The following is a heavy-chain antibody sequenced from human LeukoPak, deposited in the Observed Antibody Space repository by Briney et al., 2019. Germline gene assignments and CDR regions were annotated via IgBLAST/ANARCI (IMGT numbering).Heavy chain of an antibody. D-gene: IGHD6-19*01. V-gene: IGHV4-39*07. Sequence: KPSETLSLTCTVSGGSISSSSYYWGWIRQPPGKGLEWIGSIYYSGSTYYNPSLKSRVTISVDTSKNQFSLKLSSVTAADTAVYYCARDPGAQQWLATYDYWGQGTLVTVSS. CDR2: IYYSGST. CDR3: ARDPGAQQWLATYDY. CDR1: GGSISSSSYY. J-gene: IGHJ4*02.